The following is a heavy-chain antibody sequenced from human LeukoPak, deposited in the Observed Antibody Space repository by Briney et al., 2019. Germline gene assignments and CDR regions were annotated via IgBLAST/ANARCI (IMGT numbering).Heavy chain of an antibody. CDR1: GGSFNDYY. Sequence: SETLSLTCAVYGGSFNDYYWSWIRQPPGKGLDWIGEINHSGGTNYNPSLKSRVTISLDTSKNQFSLKLTSVTAADTAVYYCARGWGPNYYGSGTYYNAVYYMDVWGKGTTVTVSS. D-gene: IGHD3-10*01. CDR2: INHSGGT. V-gene: IGHV4-34*01. J-gene: IGHJ6*03. CDR3: ARGWGPNYYGSGTYYNAVYYMDV.